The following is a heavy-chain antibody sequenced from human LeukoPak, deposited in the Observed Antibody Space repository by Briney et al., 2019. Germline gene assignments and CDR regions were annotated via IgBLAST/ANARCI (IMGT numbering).Heavy chain of an antibody. CDR1: GYSISTGYY. V-gene: IGHV4-38-2*02. J-gene: IGHJ4*02. Sequence: TSETLSLTCTVSGYSISTGYYWDWIRQPPGKGLEWIGTFYHGGSTYYNPSLKSRVTISVDTSKNQFSLNLTSVTAADTAVYYCARDVGVAVAGPGGFDYWGQGTLVTVSS. CDR2: FYHGGST. CDR3: ARDVGVAVAGPGGFDY. D-gene: IGHD6-19*01.